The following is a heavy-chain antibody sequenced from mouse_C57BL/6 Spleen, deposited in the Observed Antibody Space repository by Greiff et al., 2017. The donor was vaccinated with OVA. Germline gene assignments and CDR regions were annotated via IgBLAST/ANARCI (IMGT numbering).Heavy chain of an antibody. Sequence: VQLQQPGTELVKPGASVKLSCKASGYTFTSYWMHWVKQRPGQGLEWIGNINPSNGGTNYNEKFKSKATLTVDKSSSTAYMQLSSLTSEDSAVYDCARKEDYDGSSRFWFAYWGQGTLVTVSA. CDR3: ARKEDYDGSSRFWFAY. J-gene: IGHJ3*01. D-gene: IGHD1-1*01. CDR2: INPSNGGT. V-gene: IGHV1-53*01. CDR1: GYTFTSYW.